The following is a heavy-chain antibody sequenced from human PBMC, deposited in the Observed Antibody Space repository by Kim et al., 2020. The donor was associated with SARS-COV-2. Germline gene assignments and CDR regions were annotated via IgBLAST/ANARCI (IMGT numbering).Heavy chain of an antibody. CDR3: ARGLDSGYLFDL. Sequence: GGSLRLSCVGSGFPFSDDYMTWIRQAPGKGLEWLSSISDSSRNIFYADSVKGRFTISRDNAANSVSLQMTSLRADDTAVYYCARGLDSGYLFDLWGQGT. CDR1: GFPFSDDY. V-gene: IGHV3-11*01. J-gene: IGHJ4*02. CDR2: ISDSSRNI. D-gene: IGHD3-22*01.